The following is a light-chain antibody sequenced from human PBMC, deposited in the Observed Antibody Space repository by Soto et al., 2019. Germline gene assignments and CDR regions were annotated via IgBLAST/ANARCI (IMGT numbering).Light chain of an antibody. J-gene: IGKJ1*01. Sequence: EIVLTQSPGTLSLSPGERATLSCRASQSVSSSYLAWYQQKPGQAPRLLIYGATNRATGIPDRFSGSGSGTDFTLTISRLEPEDFAVYSCQQYCSSPWTFGQGTKVEIK. CDR2: GAT. V-gene: IGKV3-20*01. CDR3: QQYCSSPWT. CDR1: QSVSSSY.